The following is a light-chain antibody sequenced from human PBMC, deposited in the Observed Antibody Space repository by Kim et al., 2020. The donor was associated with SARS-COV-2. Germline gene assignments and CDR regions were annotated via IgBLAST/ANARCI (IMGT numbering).Light chain of an antibody. Sequence: LSPGESATLSCRASQSVSSSYLTWHQQKPGQTPRLLIYGASSRAPGIPDRFSGSGSGTDFTLTISRLEPEDFAVYYCQYYGSAPYTFGQGTKLEI. CDR2: GAS. J-gene: IGKJ2*01. V-gene: IGKV3-20*01. CDR3: QYYGSAPYT. CDR1: QSVSSSY.